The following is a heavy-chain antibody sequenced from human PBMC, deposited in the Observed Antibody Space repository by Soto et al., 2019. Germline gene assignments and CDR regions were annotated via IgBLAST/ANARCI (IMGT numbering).Heavy chain of an antibody. CDR2: ISAYNGNT. CDR1: GYTFTSYG. J-gene: IGHJ1*01. Sequence: DSGKVCCKTSGYTFTSYGISLGRRAPGQGLEWMGWISAYNGNTNYAQKLQGRVTMTTDTSTSTAYMALRSLRSDDTAVYYCARHRGTLTGSEYFQHWGQGTLVTVSS. CDR3: ARHRGTLTGSEYFQH. V-gene: IGHV1-18*01. D-gene: IGHD3-9*01.